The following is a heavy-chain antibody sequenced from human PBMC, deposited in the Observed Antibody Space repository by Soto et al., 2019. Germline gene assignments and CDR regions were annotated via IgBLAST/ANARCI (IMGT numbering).Heavy chain of an antibody. D-gene: IGHD5-12*01. CDR2: IGGSGTGGRT. J-gene: IGHJ6*02. CDR3: AKSPWGLDGYNSDYYGMDV. V-gene: IGHV3-23*01. Sequence: EVHLLESGGDLVQPGGSLRLSCTASGLTFSTYAMSWVRQAPGKGLEWVSAIGGSGTGGRTYYADSVKGRFTISRDNSKSTVYLQMNSLRAYDTAVYYGAKSPWGLDGYNSDYYGMDVWGQGTTVTVSS. CDR1: GLTFSTYA.